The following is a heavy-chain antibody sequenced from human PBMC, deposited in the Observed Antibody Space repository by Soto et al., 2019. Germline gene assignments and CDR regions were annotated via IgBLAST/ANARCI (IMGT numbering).Heavy chain of an antibody. CDR1: GGSFSGYS. J-gene: IGHJ4*02. V-gene: IGHV4-34*01. D-gene: IGHD3-10*01. Sequence: QVQLQQWGAGLLKPSETLSLTCAVYGGSFSGYSWTWIRQPPGTGLEWIGEINHSGSTNYNPSPKSRVTISVDTSKSQFSLKLTSVTAADTAVYYCARDKITGLFDYWGQGTLVTVSS. CDR3: ARDKITGLFDY. CDR2: INHSGST.